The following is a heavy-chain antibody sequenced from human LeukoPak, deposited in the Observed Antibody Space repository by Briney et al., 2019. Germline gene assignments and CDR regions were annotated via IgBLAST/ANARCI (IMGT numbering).Heavy chain of an antibody. CDR2: INPNSGGT. CDR3: ANNVDTAIRPWAFDI. CDR1: GYTFTGYY. Sequence: ASVKVSCKASGYTFTGYYMHWVRQAPGQGLEWMEWINPNSGGTNYAQKFQGWVTMTRDTSISTAYMELSRLRSEDTAVYYCANNVDTAIRPWAFDIWGQGTKVTVSS. J-gene: IGHJ3*02. V-gene: IGHV1-2*04. D-gene: IGHD5-18*01.